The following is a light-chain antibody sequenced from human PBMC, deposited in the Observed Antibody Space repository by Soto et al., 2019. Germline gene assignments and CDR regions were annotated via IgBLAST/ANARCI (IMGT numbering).Light chain of an antibody. CDR1: QSLLHSNGYNY. J-gene: IGKJ4*01. V-gene: IGKV2-28*01. CDR2: LGS. CDR3: IQALQTPLT. Sequence: DIVMTQSPLSLPVTPGEPASISCRSSQSLLHSNGYNYLDWYLQKPGQSPPLLIYLGSNRASGVPDRFSGSGSGTDFTLKISRVEAEDVGVYYCIQALQTPLTFGGGTKVEIK.